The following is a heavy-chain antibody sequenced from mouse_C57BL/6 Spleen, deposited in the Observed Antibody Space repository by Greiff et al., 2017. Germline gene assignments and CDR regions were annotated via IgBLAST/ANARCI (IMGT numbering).Heavy chain of an antibody. D-gene: IGHD1-1*01. CDR1: GFTFSDYY. J-gene: IGHJ4*01. V-gene: IGHV5-16*01. CDR3: ARDSDYGAFYAMDY. CDR2: INYDGSST. Sequence: EVQLVESEGGLVQPGSSMKLSCTASGFTFSDYYMAWVRQVPEKGLEWVANINYDGSSTYYLDSLKSRFIISRDNAKNILYLQMSSLKSEDTATYYCARDSDYGAFYAMDYWGQGTSVTVSS.